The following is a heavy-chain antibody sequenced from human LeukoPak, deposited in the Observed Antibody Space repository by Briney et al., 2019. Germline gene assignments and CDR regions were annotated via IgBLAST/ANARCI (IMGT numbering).Heavy chain of an antibody. Sequence: SQTLSLTCTVSGGSISSGGYYWSWIRQHAGKGLEWIGYIYYSGSTYYNPSLKSRVTISVDTSKNQFSLRLSSVTAADTAVYYCAFYGSGSYYNDLSWFDPWGQGTLVTVSS. CDR1: GGSISSGGYY. CDR3: AFYGSGSYYNDLSWFDP. CDR2: IYYSGST. J-gene: IGHJ5*02. D-gene: IGHD3-10*01. V-gene: IGHV4-31*03.